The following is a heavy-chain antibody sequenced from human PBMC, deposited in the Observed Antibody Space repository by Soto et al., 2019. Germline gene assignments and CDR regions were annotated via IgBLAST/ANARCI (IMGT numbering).Heavy chain of an antibody. CDR1: GYSFNTYW. CDR3: ARLTYGGYYFDY. Sequence: GESLKISCKGSGYSFNTYWIAWVRQMPGKGLEWMGIIYPGDSETRYSPSFQGQVTISADKSITTAYLQWSSLKASDTAMYYCARLTYGGYYFDYWGQGALVTVSS. V-gene: IGHV5-51*01. D-gene: IGHD4-17*01. CDR2: IYPGDSET. J-gene: IGHJ4*02.